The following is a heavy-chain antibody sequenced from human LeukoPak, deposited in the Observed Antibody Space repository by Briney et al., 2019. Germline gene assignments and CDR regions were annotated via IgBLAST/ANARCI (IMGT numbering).Heavy chain of an antibody. CDR1: GYTFTDYY. CDR3: ARGEVGPDY. CDR2: INPNSGGT. D-gene: IGHD1-26*01. Sequence: GASVKVSCKASGYTFTDYYVHWVRQAPGQGLEWMGWINPNSGGTNYAQKFQGRVTMTRDTSISTAYMDLSRLISDDTAVYYCARGEVGPDYWGQGTLVTVSS. J-gene: IGHJ4*02. V-gene: IGHV1-2*02.